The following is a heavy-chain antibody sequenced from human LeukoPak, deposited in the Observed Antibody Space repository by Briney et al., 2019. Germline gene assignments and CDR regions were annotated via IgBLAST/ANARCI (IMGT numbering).Heavy chain of an antibody. D-gene: IGHD5-18*01. Sequence: GALRLSCAASGFIFNSHAMHWVRQAPGKGLEYVSAISPNGRTTYYANSVKGRFTISRDNSKNTLYLQMGSLREEDTAVYYCARDGETAMVMWGQGTLVTVSS. CDR1: GFIFNSHA. CDR3: ARDGETAMVM. J-gene: IGHJ4*02. CDR2: ISPNGRTT. V-gene: IGHV3-64*01.